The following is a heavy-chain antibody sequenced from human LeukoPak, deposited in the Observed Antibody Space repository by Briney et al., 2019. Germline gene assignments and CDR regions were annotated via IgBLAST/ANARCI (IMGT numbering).Heavy chain of an antibody. CDR2: IYYSGST. D-gene: IGHD6-6*01. CDR3: ASKRWEYSSSFDY. CDR1: GGSISSYY. J-gene: IGHJ4*02. V-gene: IGHV4-59*01. Sequence: SETLSLTCTVSGGSISSYYWSWIRQPPGKGLEWIGYIYYSGSTNYNPSLKSRVTISVDTSKNQFSLKLSSVTAADTAVYYCASKRWEYSSSFDYWGQGTLVTVSS.